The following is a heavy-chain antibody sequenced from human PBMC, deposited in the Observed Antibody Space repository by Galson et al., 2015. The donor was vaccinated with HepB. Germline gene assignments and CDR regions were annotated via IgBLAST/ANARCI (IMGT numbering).Heavy chain of an antibody. CDR1: GGSFSGYY. J-gene: IGHJ3*02. CDR3: ARGFNDLLTGYQHNAFDI. CDR2: INHSGST. Sequence: LSLTCAVYGGSFSGYYWSWIRQPPGKGLEWIGEINHSGSTNYNPSLKSRATISEDTSKKQFSLHLISVTAADTAVYYCARGFNDLLTGYQHNAFDIWGQGTMVTVSS. D-gene: IGHD3-9*01. V-gene: IGHV4-34*01.